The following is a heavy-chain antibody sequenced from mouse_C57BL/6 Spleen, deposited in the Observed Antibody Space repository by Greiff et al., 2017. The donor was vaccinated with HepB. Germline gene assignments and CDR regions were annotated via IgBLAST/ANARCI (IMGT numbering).Heavy chain of an antibody. CDR1: GYTFTSYW. D-gene: IGHD3-2*02. CDR3: ARSGTWYYAMDY. Sequence: VQLQQPGAELVKPGASVKLSCKASGYTFTSYWMQWVKQRPGQGLEWIGEIDPSDSYTNYNQKFKGKATLTVDTSSSTAYMQLSSLTSEDSAVYYCARSGTWYYAMDYWGQGTSVTVSS. CDR2: IDPSDSYT. V-gene: IGHV1-50*01. J-gene: IGHJ4*01.